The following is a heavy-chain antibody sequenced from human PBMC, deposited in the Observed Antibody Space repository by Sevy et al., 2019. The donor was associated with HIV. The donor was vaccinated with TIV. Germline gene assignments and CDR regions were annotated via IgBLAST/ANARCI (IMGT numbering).Heavy chain of an antibody. Sequence: SETLSLTCTVSGGFISPYFWAWIRQPAGKQLEWIGRISSSGITNSNPSLKSRVTMSIDTSKNDFSLKLSSVTAADTAFYYCARDDLETGGRNWFDLWGQGTLVTVSS. CDR2: ISSSGIT. V-gene: IGHV4-4*07. CDR3: ARDDLETGGRNWFDL. J-gene: IGHJ5*02. CDR1: GGFISPYF. D-gene: IGHD3-16*01.